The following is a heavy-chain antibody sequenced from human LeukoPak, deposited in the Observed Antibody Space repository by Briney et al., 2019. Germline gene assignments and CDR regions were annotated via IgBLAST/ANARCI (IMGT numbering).Heavy chain of an antibody. J-gene: IGHJ4*02. CDR2: ISSSSYI. CDR3: ASDSSGWYYFDY. V-gene: IGHV3-21*01. Sequence: GGSLRLSCAASGFTFSSYSMNWVRQAPGKGLEWVSSISSSSYIYYADSVKGRFTISRDNAKNSLYLQMNSLRAEDTAVYYCASDSSGWYYFDYWGQGILVTVSS. D-gene: IGHD6-19*01. CDR1: GFTFSSYS.